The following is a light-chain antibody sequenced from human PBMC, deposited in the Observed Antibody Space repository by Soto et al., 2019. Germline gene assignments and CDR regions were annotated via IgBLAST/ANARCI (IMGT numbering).Light chain of an antibody. CDR2: GAS. Sequence: EMVMTQSPATLSVSPGDRATLSCRARQSVSSNLAWYQQKPGQAPRLLIYGASTMATGIPARFSGSGSGTEFTLTISSLQSEDFAVYYCQQYKNLWTFGHGTKVEIK. CDR1: QSVSSN. J-gene: IGKJ1*01. V-gene: IGKV3-15*01. CDR3: QQYKNLWT.